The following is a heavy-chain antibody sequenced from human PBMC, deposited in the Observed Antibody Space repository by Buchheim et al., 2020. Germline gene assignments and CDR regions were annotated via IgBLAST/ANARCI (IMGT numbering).Heavy chain of an antibody. D-gene: IGHD6-19*01. CDR1: GFTFSSYG. Sequence: QVQLVESGGGVVQPGRSLRLSCAASGFTFSSYGMHWVRQAPGKGLEWVAVIWYDGSNKYYADSVKGRFTISRDNSKNTLYLQMNNLRAEDTAVYYCARERIAVAVNSYYGMDVWGQGTT. CDR2: IWYDGSNK. V-gene: IGHV3-33*01. J-gene: IGHJ6*02. CDR3: ARERIAVAVNSYYGMDV.